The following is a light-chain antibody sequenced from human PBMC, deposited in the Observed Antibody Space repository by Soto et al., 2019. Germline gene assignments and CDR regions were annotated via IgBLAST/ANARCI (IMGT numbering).Light chain of an antibody. V-gene: IGKV3-11*01. CDR2: DAS. Sequence: EIVLTQSPPTLSLSPGERATLSCRASQSVSSYLAWYQQKPGRAPRLLIYDASNRATGIPARFSGSGSGTDFTLTISSLEPEDFAVYYCQQRSNWPPPITFGQGTRLEIK. CDR1: QSVSSY. CDR3: QQRSNWPPPIT. J-gene: IGKJ5*01.